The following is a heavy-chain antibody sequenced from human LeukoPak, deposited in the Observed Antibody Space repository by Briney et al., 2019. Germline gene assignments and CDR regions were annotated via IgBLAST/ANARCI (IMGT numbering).Heavy chain of an antibody. V-gene: IGHV1-8*01. J-gene: IGHJ4*02. Sequence: ASVNVSCKASGYTFTSYDINWVRQATGQGLEWMGWMNPNSGNTGYAQKFQGRVTMTRNTSISTAYMELSSLRSEDTAVYYCARGLRWRWLQSYFDYWGQGTRVTVSS. CDR2: MNPNSGNT. CDR3: ARGLRWRWLQSYFDY. D-gene: IGHD5-24*01. CDR1: GYTFTSYD.